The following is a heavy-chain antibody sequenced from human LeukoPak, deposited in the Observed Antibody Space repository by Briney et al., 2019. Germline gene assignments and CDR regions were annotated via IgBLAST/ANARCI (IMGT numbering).Heavy chain of an antibody. CDR3: ATFDYSNEYYYYYYMDV. D-gene: IGHD4-11*01. V-gene: IGHV1-69*05. CDR2: IIPIFGTA. CDR1: GGTFSSYA. J-gene: IGHJ6*03. Sequence: SVKVSCKASGGTFSSYAISWVRQAPGQGLEWMGGIIPIFGTANYAQKFQGRVTITTDESTSTAYMELSSVRSEDTAVYYCATFDYSNEYYYYYYMDVWGKGTTVTVSS.